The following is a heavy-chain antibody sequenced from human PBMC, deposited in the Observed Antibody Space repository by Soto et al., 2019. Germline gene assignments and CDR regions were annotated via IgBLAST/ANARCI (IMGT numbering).Heavy chain of an antibody. CDR1: GFSFSTYG. D-gene: IGHD6-6*01. CDR3: AKVIRADSTSSNFYYYSGRDV. J-gene: IGHJ6*02. CDR2: ISNDGSNK. Sequence: QVQMVESGGGVVQPGRSLRLSCAASGFSFSTYGMHWVRQAPGKGLEWMAVISNDGSNKYYADSVKGRFTISRDNSKDTLFLQMNRLRGEDQAIYYCAKVIRADSTSSNFYYYSGRDVWGQGPTVTVSS. V-gene: IGHV3-30*18.